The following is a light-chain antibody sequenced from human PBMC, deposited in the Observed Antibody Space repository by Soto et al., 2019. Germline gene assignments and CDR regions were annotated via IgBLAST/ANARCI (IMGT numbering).Light chain of an antibody. CDR2: DNY. V-gene: IGLV1-51*01. Sequence: QSVLTQPPSVSAAPGQKVTISCSGTSSNIGDNYVSWYRQLPGTAPKLLMYDNYKRPSGIPDRFSGSKSGTSTTLGITGLQTGDEADYYCGTWDTRLSGWVFGGGTKLTVL. CDR3: GTWDTRLSGWV. CDR1: SSNIGDNY. J-gene: IGLJ3*02.